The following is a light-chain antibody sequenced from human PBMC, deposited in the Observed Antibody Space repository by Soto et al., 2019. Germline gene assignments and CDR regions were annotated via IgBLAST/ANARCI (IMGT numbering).Light chain of an antibody. J-gene: IGLJ2*01. Sequence: QSALTQPRSVSGSPGQSVTISCSGTSIDVGAYNYVSWYQHHPGKAPKVMTYDVNKRPSRVPDRFSGSKSGNTASLTISGLKAEDEADYYFCSYAGNYILVFGGGTKVTVL. CDR2: DVN. CDR3: CSYAGNYILV. CDR1: SIDVGAYNY. V-gene: IGLV2-11*01.